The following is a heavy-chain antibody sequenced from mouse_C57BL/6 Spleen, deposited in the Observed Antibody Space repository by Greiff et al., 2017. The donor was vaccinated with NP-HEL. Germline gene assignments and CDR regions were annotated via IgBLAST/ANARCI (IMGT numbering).Heavy chain of an antibody. CDR1: GYTFTSYW. D-gene: IGHD1-1*01. CDR3: ARDYGSSHYAMDY. CDR2: IDPNSGGT. J-gene: IGHJ4*01. Sequence: QVHVKQPGAELVKPGASVKLSCKASGYTFTSYWMHWVKQRPGRGLEWIGRIDPNSGGTKYNEKFKSKATLTVDKPSSTAYMQLSSLTSEDSAVYYCARDYGSSHYAMDYWGQGTSVTVSS. V-gene: IGHV1-72*01.